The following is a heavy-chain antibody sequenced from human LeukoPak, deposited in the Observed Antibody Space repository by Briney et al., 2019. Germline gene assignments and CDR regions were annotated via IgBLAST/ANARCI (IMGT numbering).Heavy chain of an antibody. V-gene: IGHV3-23*01. CDR3: AKRGVVIRVILVGFHKEAYYFDS. CDR2: ISGSGGST. D-gene: IGHD3-22*01. Sequence: PGGSLTLSCAVSGITLSNYGMSWVRQAPGKGLEWVAGISGSGGSTNYADSVKGRFTISRDNPKNTLFLQMNSLRAEDTAVYFCAKRGVVIRVILVGFHKEAYYFDSWGRGILVTVSS. CDR1: GITLSNYG. J-gene: IGHJ4*02.